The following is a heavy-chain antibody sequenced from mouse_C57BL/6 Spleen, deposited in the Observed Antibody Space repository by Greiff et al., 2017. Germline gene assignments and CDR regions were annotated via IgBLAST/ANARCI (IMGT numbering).Heavy chain of an antibody. V-gene: IGHV14-4*01. Sequence: EVQLQQSGAELVRPGASVKLSCTASGFNIKDDYMHWVKQRPEQGLEWIGWIDPENGDTEYASKFQGKATITADTSSNTAYLQLSSLTSEDTAVYYCTTKGGAYYSNLRLSYYFDYWGQGTTLTVSS. CDR2: IDPENGDT. CDR1: GFNIKDDY. CDR3: TTKGGAYYSNLRLSYYFDY. J-gene: IGHJ2*01. D-gene: IGHD2-5*01.